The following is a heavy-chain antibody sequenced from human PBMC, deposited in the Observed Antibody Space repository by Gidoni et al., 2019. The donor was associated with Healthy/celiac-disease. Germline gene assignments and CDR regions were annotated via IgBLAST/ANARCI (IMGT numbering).Heavy chain of an antibody. J-gene: IGHJ5*02. V-gene: IGHV1-69*02. CDR3: ARVRDSGWTHRGNWFDP. Sequence: QVQLVQSGAEVKKPGSSVKVSCKASGGTFSSYTISWVRQAPGQGLEWMGRIIPILGIANYAQKFQGRVTITADKSTSTAYMELSSLRSEDTAVYYCARVRDSGWTHRGNWFDPWGQGTLVTVSS. CDR1: GGTFSSYT. D-gene: IGHD6-19*01. CDR2: IIPILGIA.